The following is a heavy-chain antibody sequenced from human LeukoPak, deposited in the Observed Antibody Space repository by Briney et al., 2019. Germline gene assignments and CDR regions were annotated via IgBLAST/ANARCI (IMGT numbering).Heavy chain of an antibody. CDR1: GGSISSGSYY. J-gene: IGHJ4*02. V-gene: IGHV4-61*02. D-gene: IGHD5-12*01. CDR2: IYTSGST. Sequence: PSETLSLTCTVSGGSISSGSYYWSWIRQPAGKGLEWIGRIYTSGSTNYNPSLKSRVTISVDTSKNQFSLKLSSVTAADTAVYYCARANSGYDPAFDYWGQGTLVTVSS. CDR3: ARANSGYDPAFDY.